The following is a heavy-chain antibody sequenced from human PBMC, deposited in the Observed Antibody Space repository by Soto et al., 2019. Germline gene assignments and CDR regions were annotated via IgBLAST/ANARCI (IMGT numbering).Heavy chain of an antibody. CDR3: ARGWGLFPYYFMTV. J-gene: IGHJ6*02. V-gene: IGHV4-61*03. Sequence: TCATQSLTCIVSGDSVTSGGYYWTWHRQPPGKGLEWIGYISYTGRTKYNPSLQSRVTISLDTSKNYFSLNLSSVTDADTDVYFCARGWGLFPYYFMTVGGHGTAVTFS. CDR2: ISYTGRT. CDR1: GDSVTSGGYY. D-gene: IGHD2-21*02.